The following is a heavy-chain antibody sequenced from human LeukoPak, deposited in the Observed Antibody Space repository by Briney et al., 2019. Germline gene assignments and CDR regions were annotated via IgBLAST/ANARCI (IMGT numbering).Heavy chain of an antibody. J-gene: IGHJ4*02. CDR2: MNSDGSAT. CDR3: AKGPNYFDS. CDR1: GLSLSHYW. V-gene: IGHV3-74*01. Sequence: GGSLRLSCAASGLSLSHYWLHWVRHAPGKGLVWVTRMNSDGSATYYADSVQGRFTISRHNAKNTLYLQMNSLRAEDTAMYFCAKGPNYFDSWGQGTLVTVSS.